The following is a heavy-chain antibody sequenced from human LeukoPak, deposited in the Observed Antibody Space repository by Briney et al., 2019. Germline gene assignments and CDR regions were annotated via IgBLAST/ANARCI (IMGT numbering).Heavy chain of an antibody. CDR1: GYTFTGYY. CDR3: ARDLTVAGTELSGFDY. D-gene: IGHD6-19*01. J-gene: IGHJ4*02. V-gene: IGHV1-2*02. CDR2: INPNSGGT. Sequence: RASVKVSCKASGYTFTGYYMHWVRQAPGQGLEWMGWINPNSGGTNYAQKFQGRVTMTRDTSISTAYMELSRLRSDDTAVYYCARDLTVAGTELSGFDYWGQGTLVTVSS.